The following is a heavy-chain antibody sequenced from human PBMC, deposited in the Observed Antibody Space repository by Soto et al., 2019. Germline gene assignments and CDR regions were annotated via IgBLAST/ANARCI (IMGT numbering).Heavy chain of an antibody. V-gene: IGHV6-1*01. CDR1: GDSVSSNSAA. CDR3: ARDRNIYSSGWYLPPFFDQ. J-gene: IGHJ4*02. CDR2: TYYRSKWYN. Sequence: PSQTLSLTCAISGDSVSSNSAAWNWIRQSPSRGLEWLGRTYYRSKWYNDYAVSVKGRITINADTSRNQFSLHLNSVTPEDTAVYYCARDRNIYSSGWYLPPFFDQWGQGTLVTVSS. D-gene: IGHD6-19*01.